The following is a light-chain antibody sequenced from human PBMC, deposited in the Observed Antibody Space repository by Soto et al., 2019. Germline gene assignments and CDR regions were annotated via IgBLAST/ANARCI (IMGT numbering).Light chain of an antibody. CDR1: QGISSY. V-gene: IGKV1-9*01. CDR3: QQYNSYWT. Sequence: DIQMTQSPASLSASVGDRVTITCRASQGISSYLAWYQQKPGKAPKLLIYAASTLQSGVQSRFSGCGSGKEFTLTLSSLQPDDFASYYCQQYNSYWTFGQGT. CDR2: AAS. J-gene: IGKJ1*01.